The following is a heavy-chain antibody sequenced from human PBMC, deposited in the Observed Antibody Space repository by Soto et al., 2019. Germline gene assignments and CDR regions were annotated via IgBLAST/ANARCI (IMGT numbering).Heavy chain of an antibody. V-gene: IGHV3-49*03. CDR3: TRYTYTSRYSYFGMDV. CDR2: IRSKAYGETT. D-gene: IGHD2-2*01. Sequence: GGSLRLSCPCFGFTFADYAISCSRQAAGKELEWVGVIRSKAYGETTDYGASVKGRFTILRDDSKSIAYLQLNSLQSEDTGVYYCTRYTYTSRYSYFGMDVWGHGTAVTVSS. CDR1: GFTFADYA. J-gene: IGHJ6*02.